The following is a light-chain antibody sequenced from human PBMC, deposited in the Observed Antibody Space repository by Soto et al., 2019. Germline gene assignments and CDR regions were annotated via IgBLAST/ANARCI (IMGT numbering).Light chain of an antibody. CDR1: QSVSIK. CDR2: DTS. J-gene: IGKJ5*01. CDR3: QQYNNWPPIT. V-gene: IGKV3-15*01. Sequence: EVGMTPSPVTLSVTPEERAPLSGRASQSVSIKLAWYQQKLGQAPRLLIYDTSTRATGIPARFSGSGSGTEFTLTISSLQSEDFAVYYCQQYNNWPPITFGQGTLLEI.